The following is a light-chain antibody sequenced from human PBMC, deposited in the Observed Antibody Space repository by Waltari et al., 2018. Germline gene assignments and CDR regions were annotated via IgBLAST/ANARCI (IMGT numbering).Light chain of an antibody. CDR1: QSVLNNSNNKNY. Sequence: DIVMTQSPDSLAMSLGARAPIHCKSSQSVLNNSNNKNYLAWYQQKPGQPPKLLIYWASTRESGIPDRFSGSGSGTDVTLTISGLQAEDVAVYYCHQYYISPETFGQGTKLEIK. CDR2: WAS. CDR3: HQYYISPET. V-gene: IGKV4-1*01. J-gene: IGKJ2*01.